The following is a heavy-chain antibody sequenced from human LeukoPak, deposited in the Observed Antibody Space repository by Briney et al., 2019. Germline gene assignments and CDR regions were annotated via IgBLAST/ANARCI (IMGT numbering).Heavy chain of an antibody. CDR1: GFIFSSYA. V-gene: IGHV3-23*01. Sequence: GGSLRLSCSASGFIFSSYAMSWVRQAPGKGLEWVSGISGNGGKTHYADSVKGRFTISRDNSKNTLYLQVNSLRADDTAVYYCAKERSSGWPFDYWGQGTLVTVSS. CDR3: AKERSSGWPFDY. J-gene: IGHJ4*02. D-gene: IGHD6-19*01. CDR2: ISGNGGKT.